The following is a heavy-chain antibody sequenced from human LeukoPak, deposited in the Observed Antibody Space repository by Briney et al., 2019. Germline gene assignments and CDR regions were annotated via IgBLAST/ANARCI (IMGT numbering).Heavy chain of an antibody. CDR1: GFTFSSHA. D-gene: IGHD2-2*01. V-gene: IGHV3-23*01. CDR2: LSGSGYNT. J-gene: IGHJ4*02. Sequence: GGSLRLSCAASGFTFSSHALSWVRQAPGKGLEGVSSLSGSGYNTYYADSVKGRFTISRDNSKNTVYLQMNSLRAEDTAVYYCAKDPYGTRYFDYWGQGTLVTVSS. CDR3: AKDPYGTRYFDY.